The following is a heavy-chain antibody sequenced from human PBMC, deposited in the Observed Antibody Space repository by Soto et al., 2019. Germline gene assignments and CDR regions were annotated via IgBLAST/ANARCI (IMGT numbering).Heavy chain of an antibody. CDR1: GSTVTNYD. Sequence: ASVKVSCKASGSTVTNYDINWVRQATGQGLEWMGWMNPNSGNTGYAQKFHGRVTMTRNTSISTAYMELSSLRSEDTAVYYCAGGDALAVWGQGTTVTVSS. CDR2: MNPNSGNT. V-gene: IGHV1-8*01. CDR3: AGGDALAV. J-gene: IGHJ6*02.